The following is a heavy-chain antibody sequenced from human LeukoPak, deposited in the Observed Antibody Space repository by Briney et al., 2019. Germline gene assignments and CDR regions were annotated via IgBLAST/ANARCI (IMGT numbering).Heavy chain of an antibody. D-gene: IGHD2-2*01. Sequence: SVKVSCKASGGTFSSYAISWVRQAPGQGLEWMGGIIPIYGTANYAQKFQGRVTITTDESTSTAYMELSSLRSEDTAVYYCARGPLVPAAIDYYYMDVWGKGTTVTVSS. CDR2: IIPIYGTA. CDR1: GGTFSSYA. V-gene: IGHV1-69*05. CDR3: ARGPLVPAAIDYYYMDV. J-gene: IGHJ6*03.